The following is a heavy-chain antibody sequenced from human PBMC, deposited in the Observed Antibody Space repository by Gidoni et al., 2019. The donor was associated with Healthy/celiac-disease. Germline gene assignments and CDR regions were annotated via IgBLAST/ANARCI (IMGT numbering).Heavy chain of an antibody. D-gene: IGHD3-9*01. Sequence: QVQLVESGGGVVQPGRSLRLSWAASGFTFSSYGMHWFRQAPGKGLEWVAVIWYDGSNKYYADSVKGRFTISRDNSKNTLYLQMNSLRAEDTAVYYCARESHDILTGYLRSAPYYFDYWGQGTLVTVSS. CDR3: ARESHDILTGYLRSAPYYFDY. CDR1: GFTFSSYG. V-gene: IGHV3-33*01. CDR2: IWYDGSNK. J-gene: IGHJ4*02.